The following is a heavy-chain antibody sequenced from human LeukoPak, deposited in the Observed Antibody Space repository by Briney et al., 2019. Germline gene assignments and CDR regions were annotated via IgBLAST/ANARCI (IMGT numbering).Heavy chain of an antibody. V-gene: IGHV4-39*01. D-gene: IGHD3-22*01. CDR2: IYYSGST. J-gene: IGHJ3*02. Sequence: SGTLSLTCTVSGGSISSSSYYWGWIRQPPGKGLEWIGSIYYSGSTYYNPSLKSRVTISVDTSKNQFSLKLSSVTAADTAVYYCARPYDSSGLGAFDIWGQGTMVTVSS. CDR1: GGSISSSSYY. CDR3: ARPYDSSGLGAFDI.